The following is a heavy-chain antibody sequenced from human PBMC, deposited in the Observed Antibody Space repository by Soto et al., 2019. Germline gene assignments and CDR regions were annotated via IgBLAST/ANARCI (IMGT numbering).Heavy chain of an antibody. CDR2: INHSGST. Sequence: SETLSLTCAVYGRSFSGYYWSWIRQPPGKGLEWIGEINHSGSTNYNPSLKSRVTISVDTSKNQFSLKLNSVTPDDTAVYYCARLIGNSWLDSWGQGTLVTVSS. J-gene: IGHJ5*01. CDR1: GRSFSGYY. V-gene: IGHV4-34*01. D-gene: IGHD3-16*01. CDR3: ARLIGNSWLDS.